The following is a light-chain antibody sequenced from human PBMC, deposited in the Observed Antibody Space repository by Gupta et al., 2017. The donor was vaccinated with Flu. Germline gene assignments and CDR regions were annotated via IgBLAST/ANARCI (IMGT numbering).Light chain of an antibody. CDR1: QSISSY. CDR2: AAS. J-gene: IGKJ4*01. V-gene: IGKV1-39*01. CDR3: QQRDSFPHT. Sequence: PSSLPASVGDRVTITCRASQSISSYLNWYQQKPGKAPKLLIYAASNLQSGVPSRFSGSGSGTDFTLTISSLQPEDFATYYCQQRDSFPHTFGGGTKVEIK.